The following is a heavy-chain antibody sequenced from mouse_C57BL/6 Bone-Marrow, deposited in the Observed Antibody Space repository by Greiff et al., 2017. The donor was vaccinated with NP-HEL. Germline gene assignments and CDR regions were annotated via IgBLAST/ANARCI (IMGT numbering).Heavy chain of an antibody. J-gene: IGHJ2*01. D-gene: IGHD1-1*01. Sequence: EVQLQQSGPELVKPGASVKISCKASGYSFTGYYMNWVKQSPEKSLEWIGEINPSTGGTTYNQKFKAKATLTVDKSSSTAYMQLKSLTSEDSAVYYCARYYGSPYYFDYWGQGTTLTVSS. V-gene: IGHV1-42*01. CDR3: ARYYGSPYYFDY. CDR2: INPSTGGT. CDR1: GYSFTGYY.